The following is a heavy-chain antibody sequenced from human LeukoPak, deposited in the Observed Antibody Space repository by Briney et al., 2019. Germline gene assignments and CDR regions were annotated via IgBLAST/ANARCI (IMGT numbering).Heavy chain of an antibody. CDR2: INPSGGST. D-gene: IGHD6-13*01. V-gene: IGHV1-46*01. CDR1: GYTFTSYY. CDR3: ARVRDSSSWGSLGGFDY. Sequence: GASVKVSCKASGYTFTSYYMHWVRQAPGQGLEWMGIINPSGGSTSYAQKFQGRVTMTRDTSTSTVYMELSSLRSEDTAVYYCARVRDSSSWGSLGGFDYWGQGTLVTVSS. J-gene: IGHJ4*02.